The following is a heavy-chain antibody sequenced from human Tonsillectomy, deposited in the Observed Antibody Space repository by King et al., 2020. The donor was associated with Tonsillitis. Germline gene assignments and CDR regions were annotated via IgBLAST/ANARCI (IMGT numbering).Heavy chain of an antibody. CDR1: GYTFTRYY. J-gene: IGHJ6*02. D-gene: IGHD3-9*01. Sequence: QLVQSGAEVKKPGASVKVSCKASGYTFTRYYMHWVRQAPGQGLEWMGIINPSGGSTSYAQKFQGRVTMTRDTSTSTVYMELSSLRSEDTAVYYCARGDILTGYYPWSGYYGMDVWGQGTTVTVSS. CDR2: INPSGGST. V-gene: IGHV1-46*01. CDR3: ARGDILTGYYPWSGYYGMDV.